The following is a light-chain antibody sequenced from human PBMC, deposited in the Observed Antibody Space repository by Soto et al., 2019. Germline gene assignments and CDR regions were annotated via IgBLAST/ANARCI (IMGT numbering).Light chain of an antibody. J-gene: IGLJ3*02. CDR3: AAWDDSLSSWV. V-gene: IGLV1-47*01. Sequence: VLTQPPSASGTPGQRITISCSGSSSNIGSNYVYWYQQLPGTAPKLLIYTNNQRPSGVPDRFSGSKSGTSVSLAISGLRSEDEADYYCAAWDDSLSSWVFGGGTKLTVL. CDR1: SSNIGSNY. CDR2: TNN.